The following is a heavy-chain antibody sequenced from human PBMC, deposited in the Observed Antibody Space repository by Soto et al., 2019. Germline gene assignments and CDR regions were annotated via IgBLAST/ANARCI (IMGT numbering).Heavy chain of an antibody. CDR2: IGRAGDT. J-gene: IGHJ3*02. CDR3: ARGGSSSSIGDAFDI. V-gene: IGHV3-13*01. Sequence: EVQLVESGGGLVQPGGSLRLSCAASGFTFSAYDMHWVRQPTGKGLQWVSSIGRAGDTYYPGSVKGRFTIYRENAKNSLYLQMNSLRPGDTAVYYCARGGSSSSIGDAFDIWGQGTMVTVSP. D-gene: IGHD6-6*01. CDR1: GFTFSAYD.